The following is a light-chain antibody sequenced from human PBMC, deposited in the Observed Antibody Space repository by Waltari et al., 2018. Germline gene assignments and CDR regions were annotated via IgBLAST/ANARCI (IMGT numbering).Light chain of an antibody. CDR2: GAS. V-gene: IGKV3-20*01. CDR1: QSVSISY. CDR3: QQYGSSPPYT. Sequence: EIVLTQSPGTLSLSPGESATLSCRASQSVSISYLAWYQQKPGQAPRLLIYGASSRATGIPDRFSGSGSGTDFTLTISRLEPEDFAVYYCQQYGSSPPYTFGQGTKLEIK. J-gene: IGKJ2*01.